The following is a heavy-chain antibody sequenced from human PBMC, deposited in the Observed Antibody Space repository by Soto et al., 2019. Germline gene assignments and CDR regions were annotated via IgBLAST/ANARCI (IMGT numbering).Heavy chain of an antibody. Sequence: SETLSLTCTVSGGSISSYYWSWIRQPPGKGLEWIGYIYYSGSTNYNPSLKSRVTISVDTSKNQFSLKLSSVTAADTAVYYCAREGATTAKMFDYWGQGTLVTVSS. V-gene: IGHV4-59*01. CDR3: AREGATTAKMFDY. CDR2: IYYSGST. CDR1: GGSISSYY. J-gene: IGHJ4*02. D-gene: IGHD1-1*01.